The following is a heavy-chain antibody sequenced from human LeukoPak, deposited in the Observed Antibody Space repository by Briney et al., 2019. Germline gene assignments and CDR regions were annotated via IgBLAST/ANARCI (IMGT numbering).Heavy chain of an antibody. CDR2: FDPEDGET. CDR3: ATDTHYYYGMGV. V-gene: IGHV1-24*01. Sequence: ASVKVSCKVSGYTLTELSMHWVRQAPGKGLEWMGGFDPEDGETIYAQKFQGRVTMTEDTSTDTAYMELSSLRSEDTAVYYCATDTHYYYGMGVWGQGTTVTVSS. CDR1: GYTLTELS. J-gene: IGHJ6*02.